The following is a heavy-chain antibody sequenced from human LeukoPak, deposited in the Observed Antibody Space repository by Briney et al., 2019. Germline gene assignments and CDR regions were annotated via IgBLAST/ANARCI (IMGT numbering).Heavy chain of an antibody. V-gene: IGHV3-21*06. CDR2: ISWNRSYI. CDR1: EFTFRRYG. CDR3: ASGSYSFDF. Sequence: GGSLRLSCAASEFTFRRYGMNWVRQPPGKGLQWVSSISWNRSYIYYTESVKGRFTISRDNAKNSLFLQMNTLRAEDTAVYYCASGSYSFDFWGQGALVTVSS. J-gene: IGHJ4*02. D-gene: IGHD1-26*01.